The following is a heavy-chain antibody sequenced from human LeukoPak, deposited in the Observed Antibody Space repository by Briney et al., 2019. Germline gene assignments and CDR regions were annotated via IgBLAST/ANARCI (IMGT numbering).Heavy chain of an antibody. V-gene: IGHV1-8*01. D-gene: IGHD3-10*01. CDR3: ARATYGSGSHFNDYYFYGMDL. Sequence: ASVKVSCKASAYNLSRYDLNWVRQATGQGLEWMGWMNPNSGKTGYARKFQGRVTMTRNTSTGSAYMEVSSLRSEDTAVYYCARATYGSGSHFNDYYFYGMDLWGQGTAVNVSS. J-gene: IGHJ6*02. CDR2: MNPNSGKT. CDR1: AYNLSRYD.